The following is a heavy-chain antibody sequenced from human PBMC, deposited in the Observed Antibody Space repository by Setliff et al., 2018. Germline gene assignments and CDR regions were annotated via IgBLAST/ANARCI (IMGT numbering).Heavy chain of an antibody. CDR1: GYTFISYG. V-gene: IGHV1-18*01. J-gene: IGHJ4*02. CDR2: ISTNNGKT. CDR3: ARAPLESGYNYGQGHYFDY. D-gene: IGHD5-18*01. Sequence: ASVKVSCKASGYTFISYGISWLRQAPGQGFEWMGWISTNNGKTEYSQKVQGRVTMTTDRSTSTIYMELRSLRSDDTAMYYCARAPLESGYNYGQGHYFDYWGQGTLVTVSS.